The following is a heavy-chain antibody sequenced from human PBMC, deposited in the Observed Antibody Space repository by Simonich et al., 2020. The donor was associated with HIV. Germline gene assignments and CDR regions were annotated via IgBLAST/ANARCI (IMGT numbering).Heavy chain of an antibody. Sequence: QVQLVESGGGVVQPGRSLRLSCAASGFTLSSNAMHWVRQAPGKGVEWVAIISYDEINKDYADSVKGRFTISRDNSKNTLYLQINSLRAEDTAVYYCARGKPIQHWGQGTLVTVSS. CDR3: ARGKPIQH. CDR2: ISYDEINK. D-gene: IGHD3-3*01. J-gene: IGHJ1*01. V-gene: IGHV3-30*04. CDR1: GFTLSSNA.